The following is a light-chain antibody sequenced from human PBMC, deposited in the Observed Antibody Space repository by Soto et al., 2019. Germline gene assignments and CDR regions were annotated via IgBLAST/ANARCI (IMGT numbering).Light chain of an antibody. CDR1: SGDVGSYNL. Sequence: QSALTQPASVSGSPGQSITISCTGTSGDVGSYNLVSWHQQHPGKAPKLLIYEDTKRPSGVSYRFSVYKSGNTASLTISGLQAEDEADYYCCSYAGSGMYVFGSGTKLTVL. CDR3: CSYAGSGMYV. J-gene: IGLJ1*01. V-gene: IGLV2-23*01. CDR2: EDT.